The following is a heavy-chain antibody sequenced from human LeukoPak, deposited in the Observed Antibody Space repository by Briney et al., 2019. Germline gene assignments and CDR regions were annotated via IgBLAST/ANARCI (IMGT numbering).Heavy chain of an antibody. V-gene: IGHV1-2*02. J-gene: IGHJ4*02. CDR3: ARDYTGLLRYFDWLFTFDY. Sequence: ASVKVSCKASGYTFTGYYMHWVRQAPGQGREWMGWINPNSGGTNYAQKFQGRVTMTRDTSISTAYMELSRLRSDDTAVYYCARDYTGLLRYFDWLFTFDYWGQGTLVTVSS. CDR2: INPNSGGT. CDR1: GYTFTGYY. D-gene: IGHD3-9*01.